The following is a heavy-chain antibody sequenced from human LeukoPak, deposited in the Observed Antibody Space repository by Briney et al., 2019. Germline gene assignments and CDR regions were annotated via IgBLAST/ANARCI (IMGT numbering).Heavy chain of an antibody. V-gene: IGHV4-31*03. Sequence: SETLSLTCSVSGGSISTSGFYWSWIRQHPGKGLEWIGYIYYSGSTYYNPSLKSRVTISVDTSKNQFSLKLSSVTAADTAVYYCARDRHYYDSSGYLNWFDPWGQGTLVTVSS. CDR3: ARDRHYYDSSGYLNWFDP. CDR2: IYYSGST. CDR1: GGSISTSGFY. J-gene: IGHJ5*02. D-gene: IGHD3-22*01.